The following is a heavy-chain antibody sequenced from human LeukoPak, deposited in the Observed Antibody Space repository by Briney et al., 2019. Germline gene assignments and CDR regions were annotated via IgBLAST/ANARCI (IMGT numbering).Heavy chain of an antibody. D-gene: IGHD2-2*01. V-gene: IGHV4-4*07. J-gene: IGHJ5*02. CDR2: IYTSGST. CDR1: GGSISSYY. Sequence: SETLSLTCTVSGGSISSYYWSWIRQPAGKGLEWIGRIYTSGSTNYNPSLKGRVTMSVDTSKNQFSLKLSSVTAADTAVYYCARDLPLGYCSSTSCHPGWFDPWGQGTLVTVSS. CDR3: ARDLPLGYCSSTSCHPGWFDP.